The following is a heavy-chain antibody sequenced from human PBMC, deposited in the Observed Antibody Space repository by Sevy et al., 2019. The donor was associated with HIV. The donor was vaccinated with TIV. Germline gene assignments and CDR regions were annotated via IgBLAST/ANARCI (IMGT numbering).Heavy chain of an antibody. V-gene: IGHV3-30-3*01. J-gene: IGHJ6*02. Sequence: GGSLRLSCAASGFTFSSYAMHWVRQAPGKGLEWVAVISYDGSNKYYADSVKGRFTISRDNSKNTRYLQMNSLRAEDTAVYYCAREGGVPAAKRRYYYYGMDVWGQGTTVTVSS. CDR1: GFTFSSYA. D-gene: IGHD2-2*01. CDR3: AREGGVPAAKRRYYYYGMDV. CDR2: ISYDGSNK.